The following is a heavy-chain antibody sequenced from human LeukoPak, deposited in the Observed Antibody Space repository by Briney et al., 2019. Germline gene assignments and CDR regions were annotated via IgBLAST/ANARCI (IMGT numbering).Heavy chain of an antibody. CDR1: GFTFSSYA. V-gene: IGHV3-23*01. Sequence: GGSLRLSCAASGFTFSSYAMGWVRQAPGKGLEWVSAISGDGTRTYYADSVKGRFTISRDNSKNTLYLEMSSLRVEDTAIYYCAKWPEGAMDYFDYWGQGTLVTVSS. CDR2: ISGDGTRT. CDR3: AKWPEGAMDYFDY. D-gene: IGHD3-16*01. J-gene: IGHJ4*02.